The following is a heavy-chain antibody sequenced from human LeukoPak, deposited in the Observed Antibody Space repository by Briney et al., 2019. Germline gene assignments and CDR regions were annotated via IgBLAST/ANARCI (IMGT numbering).Heavy chain of an antibody. CDR2: INHSGST. J-gene: IGHJ4*02. CDR3: AARGYSSGWYYFDY. D-gene: IGHD6-19*01. CDR1: DGSFSGYY. Sequence: SSETLSLTCAVYDGSFSGYYWSWIRQPPGKGLEWIGEINHSGSTNYNPSLKGRVTISVDTSKNQFSLKLSSVTAADTAVYYCAARGYSSGWYYFDYWGQGTLVTVSS. V-gene: IGHV4-34*01.